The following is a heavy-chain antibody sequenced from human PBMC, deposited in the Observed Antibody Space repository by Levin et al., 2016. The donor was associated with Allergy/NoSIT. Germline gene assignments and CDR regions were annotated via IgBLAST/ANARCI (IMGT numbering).Heavy chain of an antibody. J-gene: IGHJ3*02. Sequence: SQTLSLTCAVYGGSFSGYYWSWIRQPPGKGLEWIGYIYHSGNTYYNPSLKSRVTISVDRSKNQFSLRLRSVTAADTAVYSCARAGGEGSAFDIWGQGTTVTVSS. CDR3: ARAGGEGSAFDI. CDR2: IYHSGNT. V-gene: IGHV4-34*01. CDR1: GGSFSGYY. D-gene: IGHD2-8*02.